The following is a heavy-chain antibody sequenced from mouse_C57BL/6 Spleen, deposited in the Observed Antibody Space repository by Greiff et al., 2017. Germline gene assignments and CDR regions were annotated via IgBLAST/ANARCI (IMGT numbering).Heavy chain of an antibody. Sequence: EVKVEESGGGLVQPGGSLSLSCAASGFTFTDYYMSWVRQPPGKALEWLGFIRNKANGYTTEYSASVKGRFTISRANSQSILYLQMNALRAEDSATYYCARLGATTTVVATRWYFDYWGQGTTLTVSS. CDR3: ARLGATTTVVATRWYFDY. D-gene: IGHD1-1*01. J-gene: IGHJ2*01. CDR2: IRNKANGYTT. V-gene: IGHV7-3*01. CDR1: GFTFTDYY.